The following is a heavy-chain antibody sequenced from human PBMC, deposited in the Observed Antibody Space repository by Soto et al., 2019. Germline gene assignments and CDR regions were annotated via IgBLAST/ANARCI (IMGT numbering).Heavy chain of an antibody. Sequence: GGSLRLSCAASGFTFSSYSMSWVRQDPGKGLEWVSAISGSGGSTYYADSVKGRFTISRDNSKNTLYLQMNSLRAEDTAVYYCAKPLGASGSYPFDYWGQGTLVTVSS. CDR2: ISGSGGST. CDR1: GFTFSSYS. D-gene: IGHD1-26*01. J-gene: IGHJ4*02. CDR3: AKPLGASGSYPFDY. V-gene: IGHV3-23*01.